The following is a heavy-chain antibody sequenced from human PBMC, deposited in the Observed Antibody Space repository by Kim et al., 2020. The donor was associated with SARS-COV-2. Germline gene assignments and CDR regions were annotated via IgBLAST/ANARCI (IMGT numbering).Heavy chain of an antibody. D-gene: IGHD2-8*01. CDR2: IYYSGST. CDR1: GGSISSYY. V-gene: IGHV4-59*01. Sequence: SETLSLTCTVSGGSISSYYWSWIRQPPGKGLEWIGYIYYSGSTNYNPSLKSRVTISVDTSKNQFSLKLSSVTAADTAVYYCARERWQPEMVHDAFDIWGQGTMVTVSS. J-gene: IGHJ3*02. CDR3: ARERWQPEMVHDAFDI.